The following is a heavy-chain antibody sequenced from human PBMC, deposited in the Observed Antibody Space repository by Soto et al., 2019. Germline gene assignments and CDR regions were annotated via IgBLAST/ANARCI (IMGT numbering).Heavy chain of an antibody. J-gene: IGHJ6*02. CDR3: ASSNIAAAPYGMDV. CDR2: INAGNGNT. CDR1: GYTFTRYA. D-gene: IGHD6-13*01. Sequence: QVQLVQSGAEVKKPGASVKVSCKASGYTFTRYAMHWVRQAPGQRLEWMGWINAGNGNTKYSQKFQGRVTITRDTSASTAYMELSSLRSDDTAVYYCASSNIAAAPYGMDVWGQGTTVTVSS. V-gene: IGHV1-3*01.